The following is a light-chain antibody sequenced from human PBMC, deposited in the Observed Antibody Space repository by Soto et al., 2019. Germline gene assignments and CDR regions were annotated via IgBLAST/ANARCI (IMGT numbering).Light chain of an antibody. CDR2: DVS. CDR3: QQYHSYSPT. J-gene: IGKJ1*01. CDR1: QSIRTW. V-gene: IGKV1-5*01. Sequence: DIEMTQSPSTLSASVGERATITCRASQSIRTWLAWYQQKPAKAPRLLIYDVSTVETGIPSRFSGSGSGAAFTLTISSLQHDDFASYYCQQYHSYSPTFGPGTKVELK.